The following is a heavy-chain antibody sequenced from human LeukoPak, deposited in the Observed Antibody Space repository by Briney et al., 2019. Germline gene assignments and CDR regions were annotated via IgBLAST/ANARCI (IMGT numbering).Heavy chain of an antibody. Sequence: GGSLRLSCAASGFTFSSYAMSWVRHAPGKGLEWVSGISGSGGRTYYADSVKGRFTISRDNSKNTVHVQMNSLRAEDTAVYYCAKKGESLDYYYMDVWGQGTTVTVSS. D-gene: IGHD3-10*01. J-gene: IGHJ6*02. CDR2: ISGSGGRT. CDR1: GFTFSSYA. CDR3: AKKGESLDYYYMDV. V-gene: IGHV3-23*01.